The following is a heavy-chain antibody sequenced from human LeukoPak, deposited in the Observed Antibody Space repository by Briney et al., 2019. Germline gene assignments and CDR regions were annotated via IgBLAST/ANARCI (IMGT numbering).Heavy chain of an antibody. Sequence: PSETLSLTCTVSGGSISSYYWSWIRQPPGKGLEWIGYIYYSGSTYYNPSLKSRVTISVDTSKNQFSLKLSSVTAADTAVYYCARVMITFGGNWFDPWGQGTLVTVSS. CDR2: IYYSGST. J-gene: IGHJ5*02. V-gene: IGHV4-59*12. CDR3: ARVMITFGGNWFDP. CDR1: GGSISSYY. D-gene: IGHD3-16*01.